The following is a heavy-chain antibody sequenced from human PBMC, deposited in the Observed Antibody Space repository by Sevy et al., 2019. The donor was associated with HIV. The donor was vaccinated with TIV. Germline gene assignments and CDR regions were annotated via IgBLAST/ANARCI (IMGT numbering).Heavy chain of an antibody. J-gene: IGHJ6*02. CDR2: IYYSGIT. CDR1: GDSISSYY. V-gene: IGHV4-59*01. Sequence: SETLSLTCTVSGDSISSYYWSWIRQPPGKGLEWIGYIYYSGITDYNPSLKSRVTISVDTSKNQFSLKLNSVTAADTAVYYCARAIAAPRGMDVWGPGTTVTVSS. CDR3: ARAIAAPRGMDV. D-gene: IGHD6-13*01.